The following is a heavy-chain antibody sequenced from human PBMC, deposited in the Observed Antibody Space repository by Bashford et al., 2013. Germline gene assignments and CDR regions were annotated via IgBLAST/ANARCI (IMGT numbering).Heavy chain of an antibody. Sequence: SCKASGYTSPIMISTGCDRPLDKGLEWVSGISWNSGSIDYADSVKGRFTISRDNAKNSLYLQMNSLRAEDTAVYYCARDRGWYGMDVWGQGTTVTVSS. D-gene: IGHD6-19*01. J-gene: IGHJ6*02. CDR3: ARDRGWYGMDV. V-gene: IGHV3-9*01. CDR2: ISWNSGSI. CDR1: GYTSPIM.